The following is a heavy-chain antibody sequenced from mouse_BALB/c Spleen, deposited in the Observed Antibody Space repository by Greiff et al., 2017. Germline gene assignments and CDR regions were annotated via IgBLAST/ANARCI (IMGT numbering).Heavy chain of an antibody. J-gene: IGHJ3*01. D-gene: IGHD1-1*01. CDR1: GFNIKDYY. CDR2: IDPENGNT. V-gene: IGHV14-1*02. Sequence: VQLQQSGAELVRPGALVKLSCKASGFNIKDYYMHWVKQRPEQGLERIGWIDPENGNTIYDPKFQGKASITADTSSNTAYLQLSSLTSEDTAVYYCVQGSFAYWGQGTLVTVSA. CDR3: VQGSFAY.